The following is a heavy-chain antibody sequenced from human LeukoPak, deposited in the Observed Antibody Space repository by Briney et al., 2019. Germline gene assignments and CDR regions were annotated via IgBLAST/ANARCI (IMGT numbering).Heavy chain of an antibody. J-gene: IGHJ4*02. CDR3: AKSDCGSDGCKLLNY. D-gene: IGHD2-21*01. CDR1: GFIFSHYT. CDR2: INGSGDAT. V-gene: IGHV3-23*01. Sequence: SGGSLRLSCAASGFIFSHYTMTWVRQAPGKGLEWVSSINGSGDATKYADSVMGRFTISRDNSKNTVSLQMNSLRAEDTAVYHCAKSDCGSDGCKLLNYWGQGTLVTASS.